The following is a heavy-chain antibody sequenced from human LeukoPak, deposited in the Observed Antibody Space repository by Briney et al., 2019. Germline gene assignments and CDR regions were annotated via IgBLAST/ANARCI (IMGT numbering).Heavy chain of an antibody. Sequence: GGSLRLSCAASGFTFSSYAMSWVRQAPGKGLEWVSVISGSGGSTYYADSVKGRFTISRDNSKNTLYLQMNILRAEDTAVYYCAKDRVCHNCSDAFDIWGQGTMVTVSS. CDR1: GFTFSSYA. CDR2: ISGSGGST. J-gene: IGHJ3*02. CDR3: AKDRVCHNCSDAFDI. V-gene: IGHV3-23*01. D-gene: IGHD1-20*01.